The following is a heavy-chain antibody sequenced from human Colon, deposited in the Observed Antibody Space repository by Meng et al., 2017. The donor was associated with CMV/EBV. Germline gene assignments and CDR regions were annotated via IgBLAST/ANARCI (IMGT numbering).Heavy chain of an antibody. CDR2: VSCNGGNT. J-gene: IGHJ4*02. V-gene: IGHV3-23*01. Sequence: GESLKISCATSGFTFSGYAMSWVRQAPGKGLEWVSVVSCNGGNTNYADSVKGRFTISRDNSKKTLYLQMNSLRADDTGVYYCAKGQANTVFGLGTVFDYWGQGILVTVSS. D-gene: IGHD3/OR15-3a*01. CDR1: GFTFSGYA. CDR3: AKGQANTVFGLGTVFDY.